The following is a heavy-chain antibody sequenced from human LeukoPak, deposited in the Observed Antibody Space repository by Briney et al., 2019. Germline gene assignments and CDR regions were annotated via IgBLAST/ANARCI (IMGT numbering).Heavy chain of an antibody. D-gene: IGHD1-26*01. V-gene: IGHV4-34*09. CDR2: IYYSGST. Sequence: SETLSLTCAVYGGSFSGYYWSWIRQHPGKGLEWIGNIYYSGSTDYNPSLKSRVSISVDTSKNQFSLKLSSVTAADTAVYYCARVLGLMDWFDPWGQGTLVTVSS. CDR3: ARVLGLMDWFDP. CDR1: GGSFSGYY. J-gene: IGHJ5*02.